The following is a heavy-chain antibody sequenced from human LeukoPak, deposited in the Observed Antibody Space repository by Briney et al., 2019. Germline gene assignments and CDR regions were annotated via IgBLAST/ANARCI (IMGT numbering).Heavy chain of an antibody. CDR2: ISGSGGST. CDR3: AKDPGGDYVNAEYFHH. J-gene: IGHJ1*01. Sequence: GGSLRLSCAASGFTFSSYAMRWVRQAPGKGLGWVSAISGSGGSTYYADSVKGRFTISRDNSKNTVYLQMNSLRAEDTAVYYCAKDPGGDYVNAEYFHHWGQGTLVTVPS. D-gene: IGHD4-17*01. V-gene: IGHV3-23*01. CDR1: GFTFSSYA.